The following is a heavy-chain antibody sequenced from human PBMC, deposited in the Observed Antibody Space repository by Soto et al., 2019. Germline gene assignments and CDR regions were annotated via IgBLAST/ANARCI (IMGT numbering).Heavy chain of an antibody. J-gene: IGHJ5*02. V-gene: IGHV4-39*01. Sequence: SETLSLTCTVSGGSTSSSTYSWGWIRQPPGKGLEWIGSIYNSGVDYNSSLKSRVTISVDTHKTQFSRRRTSVTPADSALYYCARHPTGSPNWIDPCGQGIMVTLSS. CDR3: ARHPTGSPNWIDP. CDR1: GGSTSSSTYS. CDR2: IYNSGV. D-gene: IGHD2-15*01.